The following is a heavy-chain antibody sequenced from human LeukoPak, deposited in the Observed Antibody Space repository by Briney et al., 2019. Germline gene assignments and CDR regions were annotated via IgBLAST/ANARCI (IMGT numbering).Heavy chain of an antibody. CDR3: ASAVDFWSGYYRY. J-gene: IGHJ4*02. CDR1: GASITSGSYF. D-gene: IGHD3-3*01. CDR2: IYTSGST. Sequence: SETLSLTCTVSGASITSGSYFWSWIRQPAGKGLEWIGRIYTSGSTNYNPSLKSRFTISVDTSKNQFSLKLSPVTAADTALYFCASAVDFWSGYYRYWGQGTLVTVSS. V-gene: IGHV4-61*02.